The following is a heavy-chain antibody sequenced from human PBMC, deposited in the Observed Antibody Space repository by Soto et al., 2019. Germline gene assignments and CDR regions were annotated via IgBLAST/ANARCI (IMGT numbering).Heavy chain of an antibody. Sequence: SETLSLTCTVSGGSISSYYWNWIRQAPGKGLEWIGYMYYSGSTKYNPSLKSRVTISVDMSKNQFSLKLSSVTAADTAVYYCARDGLGRYSYGYGWFDPWGQGTLVTVSS. V-gene: IGHV4-59*01. CDR3: ARDGLGRYSYGYGWFDP. D-gene: IGHD5-18*01. J-gene: IGHJ5*02. CDR1: GGSISSYY. CDR2: MYYSGST.